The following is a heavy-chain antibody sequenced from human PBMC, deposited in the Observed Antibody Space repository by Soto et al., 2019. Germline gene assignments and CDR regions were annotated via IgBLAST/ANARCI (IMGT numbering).Heavy chain of an antibody. D-gene: IGHD6-19*01. J-gene: IGHJ4*02. CDR2: IYYSGSS. V-gene: IGHV4-39*01. CDR3: ATHNTGITVAGYVSFDR. Sequence: QLQLQESGPGLVKPSETLSLTCTVSGSSISSTNYYWDWLRKSPGEGLEWIGGIYYSGSSYYSPSLKSRVSISVDTSKNQFSLRLTSVTSADTALYYCATHNTGITVAGYVSFDRWGQGSLVTVSS. CDR1: GSSISSTNYY.